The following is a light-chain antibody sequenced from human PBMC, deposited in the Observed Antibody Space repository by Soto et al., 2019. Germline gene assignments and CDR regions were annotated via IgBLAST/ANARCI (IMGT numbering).Light chain of an antibody. V-gene: IGKV2D-29*01. CDR3: QQSYRTPT. Sequence: DIVMTQTPLSLSVTPGQPASISCKSSQSLLHSDGKTYLYWYQQKPGNAPKLLIYAASNLQSGVPSRFSGSGSGTDYTLTISSLQPEDFATYYCQQSYRTPTFGQGTRLEIK. CDR2: AAS. J-gene: IGKJ5*01. CDR1: QSLLHSDGKTY.